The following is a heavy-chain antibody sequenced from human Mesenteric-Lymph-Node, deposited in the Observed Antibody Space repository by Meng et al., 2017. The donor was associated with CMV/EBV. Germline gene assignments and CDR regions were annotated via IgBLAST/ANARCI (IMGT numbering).Heavy chain of an antibody. Sequence: GSLRLSCIVSGGSISSNCRSWIRQPPGKGLEWIGYICYSETTSYRPSLESRVTISVDTPKNQFSLKLTSVTAADTAVYYCARQMVVEEDAFDIWGQGTMVTVSS. J-gene: IGHJ3*02. D-gene: IGHD2-21*01. CDR2: ICYSETT. CDR3: ARQMVVEEDAFDI. V-gene: IGHV4-59*01. CDR1: GGSISSNC.